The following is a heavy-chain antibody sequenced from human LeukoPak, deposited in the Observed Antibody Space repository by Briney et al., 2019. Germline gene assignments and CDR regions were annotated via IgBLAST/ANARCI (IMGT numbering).Heavy chain of an antibody. D-gene: IGHD6-19*01. Sequence: SWVRQPPGKGLEWIGEIYHSGSTNYNPSLKSRVTISVDKSKNQFSLKLSSVTAADTAVYYCASDSSGWRGYWGQGTLVTVSS. CDR2: IYHSGST. V-gene: IGHV4-4*02. CDR3: ASDSSGWRGY. J-gene: IGHJ4*02.